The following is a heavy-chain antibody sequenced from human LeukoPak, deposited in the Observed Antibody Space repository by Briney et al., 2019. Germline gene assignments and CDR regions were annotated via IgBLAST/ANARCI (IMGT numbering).Heavy chain of an antibody. Sequence: HPGGSLRLSCAASGFTFSSYAMSWVRQAPGKGLEWVSAISGSGGSTYYADSVKGRFTISRDNSKNTLYLQMNSLRAEDTAVYYCAKDQGGSYYPAEYFQHWGQGTLVTVSS. J-gene: IGHJ1*01. CDR1: GFTFSSYA. CDR3: AKDQGGSYYPAEYFQH. D-gene: IGHD1-26*01. CDR2: ISGSGGST. V-gene: IGHV3-23*01.